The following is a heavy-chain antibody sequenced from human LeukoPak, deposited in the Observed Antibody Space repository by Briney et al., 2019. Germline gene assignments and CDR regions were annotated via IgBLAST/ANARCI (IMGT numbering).Heavy chain of an antibody. CDR3: AKSLIAVAGLGAFDY. CDR1: GSTFSNYA. J-gene: IGHJ4*02. V-gene: IGHV3-23*01. CDR2: ITGSGDST. Sequence: PGGSLRLSCAASGSTFSNYAMNWVRQAPGKGLERVSAITGSGDSTYYADSVKGRFTVSRDNSKNTLYLQMDSLRAEDTALYYCAKSLIAVAGLGAFDYWGQGTLVTVSS. D-gene: IGHD6-19*01.